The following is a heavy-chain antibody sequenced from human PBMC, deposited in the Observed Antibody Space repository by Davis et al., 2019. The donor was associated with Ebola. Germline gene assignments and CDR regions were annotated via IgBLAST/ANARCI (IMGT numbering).Heavy chain of an antibody. J-gene: IGHJ6*02. V-gene: IGHV1-69*13. Sequence: SVKVSCKASGYTFTDYYMNWVRQAPGQGLEWMGGIIPIFGTANYAQKFQGRVTITADESTSTAYMELSSLRSEDTAVYYCARDRPYCSGGSCYYYLYGMDVWGRGTTVTVSS. CDR2: IIPIFGTA. D-gene: IGHD2-15*01. CDR1: GYTFTDYY. CDR3: ARDRPYCSGGSCYYYLYGMDV.